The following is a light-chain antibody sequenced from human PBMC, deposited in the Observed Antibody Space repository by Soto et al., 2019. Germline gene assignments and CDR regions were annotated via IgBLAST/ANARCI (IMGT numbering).Light chain of an antibody. Sequence: EIVLTQSPGTLSLSPGERATLSCRASQSVKSSFLAWYQQKPGQAPRLLIYAASSRATGIPDMFSGSGSGTDFTLTISRLEREDFAVYYCQQYGSSRGTFGQGTKLEIK. CDR1: QSVKSSF. CDR2: AAS. CDR3: QQYGSSRGT. V-gene: IGKV3-20*01. J-gene: IGKJ2*01.